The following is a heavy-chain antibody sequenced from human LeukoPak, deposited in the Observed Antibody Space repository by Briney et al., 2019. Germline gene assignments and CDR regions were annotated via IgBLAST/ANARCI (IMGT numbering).Heavy chain of an antibody. V-gene: IGHV1-69*13. Sequence: ASVKVSCKASGGTFSTSATSWVRQAPGQGLEWMGGIIPMLGRANYAQALRDRVKITADESTSTAYMELSSLRSEDTAVYYCARDRGYGSGSYRRYNWFDPWGQGTLVTVSS. J-gene: IGHJ5*02. D-gene: IGHD3-10*01. CDR1: GGTFSTSA. CDR3: ARDRGYGSGSYRRYNWFDP. CDR2: IIPMLGRA.